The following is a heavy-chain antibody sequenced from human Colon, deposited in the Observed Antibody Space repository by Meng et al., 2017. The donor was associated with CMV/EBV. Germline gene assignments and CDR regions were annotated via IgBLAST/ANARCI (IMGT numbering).Heavy chain of an antibody. Sequence: GESLKISCATSGFTFGDFGMNWVRQAPGKGLEWVAVVSYDGNNEHYADSVKGRFTISRDNSKNTQYLQMNNLRVEDTAVYHCARDSLGGYDFWSGADYWGRGTLVTVSS. CDR1: GFTFGDFG. V-gene: IGHV3-30*03. J-gene: IGHJ4*02. CDR3: ARDSLGGYDFWSGADY. CDR2: VSYDGNNE. D-gene: IGHD3-3*01.